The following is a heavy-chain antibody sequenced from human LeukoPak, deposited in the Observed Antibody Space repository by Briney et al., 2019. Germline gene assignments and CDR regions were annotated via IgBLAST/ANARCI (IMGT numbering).Heavy chain of an antibody. Sequence: GGSLRLSCAASGFTFSSYSMNWVRQAPGKGLEWVSIIRSSDGSTNYADSVRGRFTISRDNSKNILYLQMNSLRADDTAVYYCAKGGGTSYGYIPYWGQGSLVTVSS. CDR2: IRSSDGST. V-gene: IGHV3-23*01. J-gene: IGHJ4*02. CDR3: AKGGGTSYGYIPY. D-gene: IGHD5-18*01. CDR1: GFTFSSYS.